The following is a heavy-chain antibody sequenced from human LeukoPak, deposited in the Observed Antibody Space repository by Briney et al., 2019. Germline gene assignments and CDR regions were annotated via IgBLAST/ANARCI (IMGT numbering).Heavy chain of an antibody. Sequence: GASVKVSCKASGYTFTSYGISWVRQAPGQGLEWMGGIIPIFGTANYAQKFQGRVTITADESTSTAYMELSSLRSEDTAVYYCARDLNRYSSGWYDWGQGTLVTVSS. V-gene: IGHV1-69*13. CDR3: ARDLNRYSSGWYD. CDR2: IIPIFGTA. CDR1: GYTFTSYG. D-gene: IGHD6-19*01. J-gene: IGHJ4*02.